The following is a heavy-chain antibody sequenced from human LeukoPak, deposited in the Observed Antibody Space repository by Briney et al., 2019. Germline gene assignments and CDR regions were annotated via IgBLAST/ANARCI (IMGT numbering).Heavy chain of an antibody. CDR3: ARDYYLSVVVPAAKPFDY. J-gene: IGHJ4*02. D-gene: IGHD2-2*01. Sequence: GRSLRLSCAASGFTFSSYAMHWVRQAPGKGLEWVAVISYDGSNKYYADSVKGRFTISRDNSKNTLYLQMNSLRAEDTAVYYCARDYYLSVVVPAAKPFDYWGQGTLVTVSS. CDR2: ISYDGSNK. CDR1: GFTFSSYA. V-gene: IGHV3-30-3*01.